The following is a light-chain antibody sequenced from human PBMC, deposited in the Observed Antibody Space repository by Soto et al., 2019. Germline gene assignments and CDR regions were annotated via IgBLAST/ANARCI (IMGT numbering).Light chain of an antibody. CDR1: RSNIGAGYD. J-gene: IGLJ2*01. Sequence: QSVLTQPPSVSGAPGQRVTISCTGSRSNIGAGYDVHWYQQLPGKDPKLLIYGNSNRPSGVPDRFSGSKSGTTASLAITGLQAEDDADYYCQTYDSSRSGYLVFGGGTKLTVL. V-gene: IGLV1-40*01. CDR2: GNS. CDR3: QTYDSSRSGYLV.